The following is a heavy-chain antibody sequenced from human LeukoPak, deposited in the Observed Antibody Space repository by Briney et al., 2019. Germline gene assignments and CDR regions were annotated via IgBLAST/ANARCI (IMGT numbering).Heavy chain of an antibody. D-gene: IGHD1-7*01. Sequence: GGSLRLSCAASGFTFSSYWMSWVRQAPGKGLEWVANIKQDGSEKYYVDSVKGRFTISRDNAKNSLYLQMNSLRAEDTAVYYCARTVAYNWNYRDAFDIWGQGTMVTVSS. CDR1: GFTFSSYW. V-gene: IGHV3-7*01. J-gene: IGHJ3*02. CDR3: ARTVAYNWNYRDAFDI. CDR2: IKQDGSEK.